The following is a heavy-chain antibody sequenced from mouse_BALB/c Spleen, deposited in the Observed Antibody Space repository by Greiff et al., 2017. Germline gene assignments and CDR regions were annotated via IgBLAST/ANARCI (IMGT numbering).Heavy chain of an antibody. V-gene: IGHV1S81*02. CDR2: INPSNGRT. Sequence: QVQLKESGAELVKPGASVKLSCKASGYTFTSYWMHWVKQRPGQGLEWIGEINPSNGRTNYNEKFKSKATLTVDKSSSTAYMQLSSLTSEDSAVYYCARSKYGNLYAMDYWGQGTSVTVSS. J-gene: IGHJ4*01. CDR3: ARSKYGNLYAMDY. CDR1: GYTFTSYW. D-gene: IGHD2-10*02.